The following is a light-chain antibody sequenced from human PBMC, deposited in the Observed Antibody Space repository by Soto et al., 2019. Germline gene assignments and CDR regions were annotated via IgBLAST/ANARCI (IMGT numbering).Light chain of an antibody. V-gene: IGLV2-8*01. Sequence: QSVLTQPPSASGSPGQSVTISCTGTTGDIGAFNYVSWYQQRPGKAPKLIIYEVTRRPSGVPDRFSGSKSGNTASLTVSGLQAEDEADYYCSSYSGTNNYVFGTGTKLTVL. J-gene: IGLJ1*01. CDR2: EVT. CDR1: TGDIGAFNY. CDR3: SSYSGTNNYV.